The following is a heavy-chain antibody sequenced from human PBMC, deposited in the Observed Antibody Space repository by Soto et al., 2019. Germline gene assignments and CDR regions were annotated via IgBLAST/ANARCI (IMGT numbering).Heavy chain of an antibody. D-gene: IGHD3-22*01. J-gene: IGHJ6*02. CDR3: VRAIGHYGMDV. Sequence: GGSLRLSCVASGFIFSNCWMHWVRQAPGMGLVWVSHINSDGSYTTYADSVKGRFTISRDNARNTLYLQMNSLRAEDTAVYYCVRAIGHYGMDVWGRGTTVTVSS. CDR1: GFIFSNCW. V-gene: IGHV3-74*01. CDR2: INSDGSYT.